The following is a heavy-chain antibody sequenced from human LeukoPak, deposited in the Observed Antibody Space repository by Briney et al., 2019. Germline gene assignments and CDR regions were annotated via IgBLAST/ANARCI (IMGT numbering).Heavy chain of an antibody. CDR3: ARDKRYYDILTGYFAGNYGMDV. CDR1: GFTFSSYW. Sequence: GGSLRLSCAASGFTFSSYWMHWVRQAPGKGLVWVSRINSDGSSTSYADSVKGRFTISRDNAKNTLYLQMNSLRAEDTAVHYCARDKRYYDILTGYFAGNYGMDVWGQGTTVTVSS. V-gene: IGHV3-74*01. J-gene: IGHJ6*02. D-gene: IGHD3-9*01. CDR2: INSDGSST.